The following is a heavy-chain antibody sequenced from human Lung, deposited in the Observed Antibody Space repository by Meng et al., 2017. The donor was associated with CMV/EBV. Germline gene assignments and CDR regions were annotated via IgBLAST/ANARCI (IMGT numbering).Heavy chain of an antibody. D-gene: IGHD3-3*01. V-gene: IGHV3-23*03. Sequence: GGSXRLXXAASGFTFSSSAMSWVRQVPGKGLEWVSVIYSDGSSTYYADSVKGRFTISRDNSKNTLYLQMNSLRAEDTAVYYCAKEYDFWSGSDHYYYYYGMDVXGQGXTVTVSS. J-gene: IGHJ6*02. CDR3: AKEYDFWSGSDHYYYYYGMDV. CDR2: IYSDGSST. CDR1: GFTFSSSA.